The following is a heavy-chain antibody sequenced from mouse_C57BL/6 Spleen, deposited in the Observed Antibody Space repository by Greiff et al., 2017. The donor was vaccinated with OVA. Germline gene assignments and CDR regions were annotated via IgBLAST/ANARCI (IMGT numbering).Heavy chain of an antibody. V-gene: IGHV1-50*01. CDR1: GYTFTSYW. Sequence: QVQLQQPGAELVKPGASVKLSCKASGYTFTSYWMQWVKQRPGQGLEWIGEIDPSASYTNYNQKFKGKATLTVDTSSSTAYMQLSSLTSEDSAVYYCARPNWDYWGQGTTLTVSS. J-gene: IGHJ2*01. D-gene: IGHD4-1*01. CDR3: ARPNWDY. CDR2: IDPSASYT.